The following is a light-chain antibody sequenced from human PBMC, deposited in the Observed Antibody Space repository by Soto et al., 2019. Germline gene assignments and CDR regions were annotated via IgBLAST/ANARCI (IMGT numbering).Light chain of an antibody. J-gene: IGKJ4*01. CDR1: QIVSSTY. CDR3: QHYYNTPPT. CDR2: GAS. Sequence: IVLTQSPGTLSLSPGERATLSCRASQIVSSTYLAWFQQKAGQAPRLLIYGASTRATGIPDRFSGSGSGTDFTLTISSLQAEDVAVYYCQHYYNTPPTFGGGTKVDNK. V-gene: IGKV3-20*01.